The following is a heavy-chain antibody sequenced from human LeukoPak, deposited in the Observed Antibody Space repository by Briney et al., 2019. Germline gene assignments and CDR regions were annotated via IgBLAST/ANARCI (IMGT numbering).Heavy chain of an antibody. V-gene: IGHV4-4*02. CDR2: IYHSGST. D-gene: IGHD2-8*01. Sequence: PSETLSLTCAVSGGSISSSNWWSWVRQPPGKGLEWIGEIYHSGSTNCNPSLKSRVTISVDKSKNQFSLKLSSMTAADTAVYYCARKVGYCTNGVCYEYNWFDPWGQGTLVTVSS. CDR3: ARKVGYCTNGVCYEYNWFDP. CDR1: GGSISSSNW. J-gene: IGHJ5*02.